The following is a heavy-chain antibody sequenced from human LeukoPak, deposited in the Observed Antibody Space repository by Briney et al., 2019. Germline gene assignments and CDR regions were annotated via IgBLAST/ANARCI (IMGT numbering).Heavy chain of an antibody. Sequence: SVKVSCKASGGTFSSYAISWVRQAPGQGLEWMGGIIPIFGTANYAQKFQGRVTITADESTSTAYMELSSLRSEDTAVYYCARVWLAETTVVTPYNYWGQGTLVTVSS. J-gene: IGHJ4*02. D-gene: IGHD4-23*01. CDR1: GGTFSSYA. CDR3: ARVWLAETTVVTPYNY. CDR2: IIPIFGTA. V-gene: IGHV1-69*01.